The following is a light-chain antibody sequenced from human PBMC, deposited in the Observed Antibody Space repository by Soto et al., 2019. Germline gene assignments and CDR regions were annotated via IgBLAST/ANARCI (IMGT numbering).Light chain of an antibody. CDR2: GAS. CDR1: QSVSSSY. V-gene: IGKV3-20*01. J-gene: IGKJ4*01. Sequence: EIVLTQSTGTLSLSPGERATLSCRASQSVSSSYLAWYQQKPGQAPRLLIYGASSRATGIPDRFSGSGSGTDFTLTISRLEPEDFAVYYCQQYGSSPQGLTFGGGTKVEIK. CDR3: QQYGSSPQGLT.